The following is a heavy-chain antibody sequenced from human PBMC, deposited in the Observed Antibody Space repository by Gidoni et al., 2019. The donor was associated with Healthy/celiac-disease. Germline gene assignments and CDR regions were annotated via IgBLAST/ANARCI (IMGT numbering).Heavy chain of an antibody. J-gene: IGHJ5*02. Sequence: QVQLVQSGAEVKKPGSSVKVSCKASGGTFSSYAISWVRQAPGQGLEWMGGIIPIFGIANYAQKFQGRVTITADKSTSTAYMELSSLRSEDTAVYYCARGTILRVPWYLWFDPWGQGTLVTVSS. CDR2: IIPIFGIA. CDR3: ARGTILRVPWYLWFDP. V-gene: IGHV1-69*17. CDR1: GGTFSSYA. D-gene: IGHD1-26*01.